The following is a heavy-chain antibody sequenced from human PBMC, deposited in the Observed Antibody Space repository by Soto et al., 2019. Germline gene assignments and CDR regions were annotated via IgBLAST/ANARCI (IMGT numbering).Heavy chain of an antibody. CDR3: ARGPRSCSSTSCYTVDY. Sequence: RGSLRLSCAVSGFTFNSHAMHWVRQAPGKGLEWVAVISYGGANKYYVDSVKGRFTISRDNSKNTLFLQMDSLRPEDTALYFCARGPRSCSSTSCYTVDYWGRGTLVTVSS. V-gene: IGHV3-30*03. D-gene: IGHD2-2*02. CDR2: ISYGGANK. CDR1: GFTFNSHA. J-gene: IGHJ4*02.